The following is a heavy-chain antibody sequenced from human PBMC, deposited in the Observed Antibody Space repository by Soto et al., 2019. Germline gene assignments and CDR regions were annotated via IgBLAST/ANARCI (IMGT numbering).Heavy chain of an antibody. J-gene: IGHJ4*02. Sequence: QITLKESGPTLVKPTQTLTLTCTFSGFSLSTGGVGVSWIRQPPGKALEWLAHINWDDDRRYNPSLRGKLTIIKDTSKNQVVLRMTNMDPVATSTYYWSHRRTFYNNSGLDYWGQGSLVTVSS. CDR2: INWDDDR. D-gene: IGHD3-22*01. V-gene: IGHV2-5*02. CDR3: SHRRTFYNNSGLDY. CDR1: GFSLSTGGVG.